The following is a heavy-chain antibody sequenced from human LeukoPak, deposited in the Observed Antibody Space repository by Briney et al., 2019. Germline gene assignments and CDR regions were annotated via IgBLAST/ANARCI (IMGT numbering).Heavy chain of an antibody. V-gene: IGHV4-34*01. CDR1: GGSFSGYY. J-gene: IGHJ4*02. Sequence: SETLSLTCAVYGGSFSGYYRSWIRQPPGKGLEWIGEINHSGSTNYNPSLKSRVTISVDTSKNQFSLKLSSVTAADTAVYYCARFDAQPGAVLFDYWGQGTLVTVSS. D-gene: IGHD1-26*01. CDR2: INHSGST. CDR3: ARFDAQPGAVLFDY.